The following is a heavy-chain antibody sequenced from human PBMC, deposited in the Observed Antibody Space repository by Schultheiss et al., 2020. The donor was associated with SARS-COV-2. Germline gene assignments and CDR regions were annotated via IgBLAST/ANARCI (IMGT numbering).Heavy chain of an antibody. J-gene: IGHJ3*02. Sequence: SETLSLTCTVSGGSISSSSSYWGWIRQPPGKGLEWIGSIYYSGSTNYNPSLKSRVTISVDTSKNQFSLKLSSVTAADTAVYYCARHPESDITLFGVVTRYAFDIWGQGTMVTVSS. V-gene: IGHV4-39*01. D-gene: IGHD3-3*01. CDR2: IYYSGST. CDR3: ARHPESDITLFGVVTRYAFDI. CDR1: GGSISSSSSY.